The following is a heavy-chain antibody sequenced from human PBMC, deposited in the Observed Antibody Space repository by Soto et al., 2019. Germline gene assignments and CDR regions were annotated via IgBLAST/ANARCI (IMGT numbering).Heavy chain of an antibody. CDR3: ASLVTTVNYNAKYGMDV. J-gene: IGHJ6*02. CDR1: GFIFSSYE. V-gene: IGHV3-48*03. Sequence: GGSLRLSCTASGFIFSSYEMNWVRQAPGKGLEWLSYVSTSGTIKNYADSVKGRFTISRDNAKNSLYLQMHSLRAEDTAVYYCASLVTTVNYNAKYGMDVWGQGTPVTVSS. CDR2: VSTSGTIK. D-gene: IGHD3-10*01.